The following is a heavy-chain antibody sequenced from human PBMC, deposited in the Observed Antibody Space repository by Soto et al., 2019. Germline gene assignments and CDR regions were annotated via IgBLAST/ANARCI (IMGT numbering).Heavy chain of an antibody. J-gene: IGHJ6*02. D-gene: IGHD2-15*01. V-gene: IGHV6-1*01. CDR3: AREDGGCSGGSCYSYYYYGMDV. Sequence: SQTLSLTCAISGDSVSSNSAAWNWIRQSPSRGLEWLGRTYYRSKWYNDYAVSVKSRITINPDTSKNQFSLQLNSVTPEDTAVYYCAREDGGCSGGSCYSYYYYGMDVWGQGTTVTVPS. CDR1: GDSVSSNSAA. CDR2: TYYRSKWYN.